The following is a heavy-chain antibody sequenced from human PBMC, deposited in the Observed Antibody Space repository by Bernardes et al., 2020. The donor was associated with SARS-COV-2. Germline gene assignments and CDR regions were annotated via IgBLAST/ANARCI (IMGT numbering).Heavy chain of an antibody. Sequence: GSLRLSCVASGFTFGSFAMSWVRQAPGKGLEWVSAISDISTRLYYTDSVKGRFNISRDNSKNTLYLQMNTLRADDTDVYFCVKEAAETAYGDFWGQGILVTVAS. J-gene: IGHJ4*02. CDR1: GFTFGSFA. V-gene: IGHV3-23*01. CDR3: VKEAAETAYGDF. D-gene: IGHD6-13*01. CDR2: ISDISTRL.